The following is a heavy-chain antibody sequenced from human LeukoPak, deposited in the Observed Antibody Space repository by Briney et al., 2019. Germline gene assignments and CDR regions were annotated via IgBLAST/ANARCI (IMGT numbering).Heavy chain of an antibody. CDR3: ARHGGTRIFPI. CDR2: IKGDGITT. V-gene: IGHV3-74*01. D-gene: IGHD2-15*01. J-gene: IGHJ3*02. Sequence: PGGSLRLSCEASGFTFSSFWMHWVRQAPGKGLVWVARIKGDGITTNYADPAKGRFTVSRDNAKNTVYLQMNSLRAEDTAVYYCARHGGTRIFPIWGQGTVVTVSS. CDR1: GFTFSSFW.